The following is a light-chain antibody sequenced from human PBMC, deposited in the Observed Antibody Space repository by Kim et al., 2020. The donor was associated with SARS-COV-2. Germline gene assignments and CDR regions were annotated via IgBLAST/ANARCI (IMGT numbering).Light chain of an antibody. CDR3: SPHTKSRTFV. CDR2: DVS. Sequence: QSALTQPASVSGSPGQSITISCTGTSSDIGTDNYVSWYLQHPGKVPKIVIYDVSKRPSGVSNRFSASKSGNTASLTISGLQAEDEADYYCSPHTKSRTFVFGSGTKVTVL. CDR1: SSDIGTDNY. J-gene: IGLJ1*01. V-gene: IGLV2-14*03.